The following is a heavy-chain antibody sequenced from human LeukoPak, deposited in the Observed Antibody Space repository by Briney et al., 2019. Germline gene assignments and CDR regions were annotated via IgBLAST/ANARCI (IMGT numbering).Heavy chain of an antibody. CDR1: GYTFTGYY. CDR3: ARSLPSYDDFWQDV. V-gene: IGHV1-2*02. D-gene: IGHD3-3*01. CDR2: INPNSGGT. Sequence: ASVKVSCKTSGYTFTGYYMHWVRQAPGQGLEGMGWINPNSGGTNYARKFQGRVTMTRDTSISTAYMELSRLRSDDTAVYYCARSLPSYDDFWQDVWGKGTTVTVSS. J-gene: IGHJ6*04.